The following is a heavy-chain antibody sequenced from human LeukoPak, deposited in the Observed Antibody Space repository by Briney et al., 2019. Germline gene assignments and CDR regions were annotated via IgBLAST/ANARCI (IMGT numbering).Heavy chain of an antibody. D-gene: IGHD3-10*01. CDR1: GGSFSSGSYY. J-gene: IGHJ5*02. CDR2: IYYSGST. V-gene: IGHV4-61*01. Sequence: SETLSLTCTVSGGSFSSGSYYWSWIRQPPGTGLEWIGYIYYSGSTNYNPSLKSRVTISVDTSKNQFSLKLSSVTAADTAVYYCARGYYGSGTVGPWGQGTLVTVSS. CDR3: ARGYYGSGTVGP.